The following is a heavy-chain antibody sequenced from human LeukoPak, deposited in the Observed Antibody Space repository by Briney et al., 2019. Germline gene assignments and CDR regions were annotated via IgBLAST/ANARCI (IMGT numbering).Heavy chain of an antibody. D-gene: IGHD1-1*01. CDR3: ARLDWNRDAFDI. CDR1: GYTFTGYY. J-gene: IGHJ3*02. Sequence: ASVKVSCKASGYTFTGYYMHWVRQAPGQGLEWMGWINPNSGGTNYAQKFQGRVTMTRDTSISTAYMELSRLRSDDTAVYYCARLDWNRDAFDIWGQGTMVTVSS. V-gene: IGHV1-2*02. CDR2: INPNSGGT.